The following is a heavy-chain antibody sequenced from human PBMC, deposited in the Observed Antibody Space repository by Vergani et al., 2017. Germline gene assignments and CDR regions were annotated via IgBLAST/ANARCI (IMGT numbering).Heavy chain of an antibody. J-gene: IGHJ4*02. CDR2: ISSRGSPL. D-gene: IGHD6-6*01. CDR1: GFTFSSYE. CDR3: AXEEGRQLFPGRNEPFDY. V-gene: IGHV3-48*03. Sequence: EVQLVESGGGLVQPGGSLRLSCAASGFTFSSYEMNWVRKAPGKGLEWVSEISSRGSPLYYADSVKGRFTISRDNAKNSLYRRMNSLRAEDTAVYYCAXEEGRQLFPGRNEPFDYWGQGTLVTVSS.